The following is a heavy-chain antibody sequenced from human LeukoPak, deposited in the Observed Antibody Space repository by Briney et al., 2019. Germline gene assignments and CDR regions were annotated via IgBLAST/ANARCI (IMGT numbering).Heavy chain of an antibody. CDR1: GFTFSNSW. V-gene: IGHV3-7*05. Sequence: GGPLRLSCGASGFTFSNSWMTWVRQAPGKGLEWVANINQDGSEKYSVDSVEGRFTISRDNAKNSLYLQMNSLRAEDTAVYYCARGHYGMDVWGQGTTVTVSS. J-gene: IGHJ6*02. CDR3: ARGHYGMDV. CDR2: INQDGSEK.